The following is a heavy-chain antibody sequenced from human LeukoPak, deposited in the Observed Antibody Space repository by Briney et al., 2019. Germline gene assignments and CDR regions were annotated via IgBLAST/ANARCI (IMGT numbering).Heavy chain of an antibody. Sequence: PGGSLRLSCAASGFTFSSYGMHWVRQAPGKGLEWVAVIWYDGSNKYYADSVKGRFTISRDNSKNTLYLQMNSLRAEDTAVYYCARDLYYYGSGSTAGDYWGQGTLVTVSS. CDR1: GFTFSSYG. V-gene: IGHV3-33*01. J-gene: IGHJ4*02. CDR2: IWYDGSNK. D-gene: IGHD3-10*01. CDR3: ARDLYYYGSGSTAGDY.